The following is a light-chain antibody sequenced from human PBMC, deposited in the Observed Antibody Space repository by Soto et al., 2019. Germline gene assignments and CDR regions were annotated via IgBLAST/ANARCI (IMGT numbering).Light chain of an antibody. V-gene: IGLV2-11*01. CDR3: SSYAGSYTLV. CDR1: SNDVGGYNF. Sequence: QSALTQPRSVSGSPGQSVTTSCTGTSNDVGGYNFVSWYQQHPGKVPKLFIYDVSRRPSGVPDRFSGSKSGNTASLTISGLQAEDEADYYCSSYAGSYTLVFGGGTQLTVL. CDR2: DVS. J-gene: IGLJ2*01.